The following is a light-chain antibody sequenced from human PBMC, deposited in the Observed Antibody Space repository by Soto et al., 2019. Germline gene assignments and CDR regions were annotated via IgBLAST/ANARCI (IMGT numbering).Light chain of an antibody. CDR3: QHYSAVWS. J-gene: IGKJ1*01. CDR2: DDS. V-gene: IGKV1-5*01. Sequence: DIQMTQSPSTLSASVGDRVTITCRASQSISRQLAWYQQKPGKAPKLLIYDDSTLESGVPSRFSGSGSGTEFTLTISRLQPDDFATYYCQHYSAVWSFGQGTKVEIK. CDR1: QSISRQ.